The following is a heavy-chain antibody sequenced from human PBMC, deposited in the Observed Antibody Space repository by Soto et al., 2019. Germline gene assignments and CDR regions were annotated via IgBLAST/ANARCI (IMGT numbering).Heavy chain of an antibody. CDR1: VGTFSSYA. D-gene: IGHD3-10*01. CDR2: IIPIFGTA. Sequence: QVQLVQSGAEVKKPGSSVKVSCKASVGTFSSYAISWVRQAPGQGLEWMGGIIPIFGTANYAQKFQGRVTITADESTSTAYMELSSLRSEDTSVYYCARGVIYGSGSYQPYRFDYWGQGTLVTVSS. J-gene: IGHJ4*02. V-gene: IGHV1-69*01. CDR3: ARGVIYGSGSYQPYRFDY.